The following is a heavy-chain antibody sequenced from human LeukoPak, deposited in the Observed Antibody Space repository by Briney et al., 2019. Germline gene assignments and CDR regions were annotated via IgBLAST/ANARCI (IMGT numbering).Heavy chain of an antibody. CDR2: IWYDGSNK. CDR3: ARASGSYHYFDY. CDR1: GFTFSSYG. V-gene: IGHV3-33*01. Sequence: GGSLRLSCAASGFTFSSYGMHWVRQAPGKGLEWVAVIWYDGSNKYYADSVKGRFTISRDNSKNTLYLQTNSLRAEDTAVYYCARASGSYHYFDYWGQGTLVTVSS. D-gene: IGHD1-26*01. J-gene: IGHJ4*02.